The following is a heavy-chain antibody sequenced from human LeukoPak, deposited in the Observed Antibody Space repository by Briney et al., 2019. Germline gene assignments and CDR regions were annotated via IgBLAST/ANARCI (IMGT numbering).Heavy chain of an antibody. CDR2: IKQDGSEK. CDR3: ARLRRDCNHYFDY. D-gene: IGHD2-21*02. V-gene: IGHV3-7*01. CDR1: GFTFSSYW. J-gene: IGHJ4*02. Sequence: GGSLRLSCAASGFTFSSYWMSWVRQAPGKGLEWVANIKQDGSEKYYVDSVKGRFTISRDNAKNSLYLQMNSLRAEDTAVYYCARLRRDCNHYFDYWGQGTLVTVSS.